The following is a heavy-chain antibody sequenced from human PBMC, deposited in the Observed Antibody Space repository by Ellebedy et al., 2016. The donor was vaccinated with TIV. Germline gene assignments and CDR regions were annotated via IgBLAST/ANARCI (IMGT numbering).Heavy chain of an antibody. CDR2: INHSGST. Sequence: GSLRLXXAVYGGSFSGYYWSWIRQPPGKGLEWIGEINHSGSTNYNPSLKSRVTISVDTSKNQFSLKLSSVTAADTAVYYCARVFPQTGYYYYYGMDVWGQGTTVTVSS. J-gene: IGHJ6*02. CDR3: ARVFPQTGYYYYYGMDV. V-gene: IGHV4-34*01. CDR1: GGSFSGYY.